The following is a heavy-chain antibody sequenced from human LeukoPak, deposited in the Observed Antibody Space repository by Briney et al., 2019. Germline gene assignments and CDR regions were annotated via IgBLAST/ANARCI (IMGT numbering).Heavy chain of an antibody. J-gene: IGHJ4*02. CDR1: GYSFTSYW. V-gene: IGHV5-51*01. CDR3: ARSSGGNDYGDYEMDY. CDR2: IYPGDSVT. D-gene: IGHD4-17*01. Sequence: GESLKISCKGSGYSFTSYWIGWVRQMPGKGLEWMGIIYPGDSVTRYSPSFQGQVTISADKSISTAYLQWSSLKASDTAMYYCARSSGGNDYGDYEMDYWGQGTLVTVSS.